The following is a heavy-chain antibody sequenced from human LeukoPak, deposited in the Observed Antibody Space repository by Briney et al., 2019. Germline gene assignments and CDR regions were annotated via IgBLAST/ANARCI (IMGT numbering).Heavy chain of an antibody. J-gene: IGHJ4*02. CDR3: AKDCDYYYDSSAFDY. Sequence: GGSLRLSCAASGFTFSSCAMHWVRQAPGKGLEWVAVISYDANNIYYADSVKGRFIISRDNSKNTLHLQMNSLRAEDTAVYYCAKDCDYYYDSSAFDYWGQGTLVTVSS. CDR2: ISYDANNI. CDR1: GFTFSSCA. V-gene: IGHV3-30-3*01. D-gene: IGHD3-22*01.